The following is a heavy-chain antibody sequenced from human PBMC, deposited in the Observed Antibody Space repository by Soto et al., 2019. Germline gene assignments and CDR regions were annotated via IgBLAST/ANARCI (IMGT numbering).Heavy chain of an antibody. CDR1: GFSLTTNDVG. Sequence: QITLKESGPPLVKPTQTLTLTCTFSGFSLTTNDVGVGWIRQPPGKALEWLAVIYWDDDKRYSPSLKSRLTITKDTSKNQLVLTMTNMDPVDTATYFCAHSRYSISSFDYWGQGTLVTVSS. J-gene: IGHJ4*02. CDR3: AHSRYSISSFDY. CDR2: IYWDDDK. D-gene: IGHD6-6*01. V-gene: IGHV2-5*02.